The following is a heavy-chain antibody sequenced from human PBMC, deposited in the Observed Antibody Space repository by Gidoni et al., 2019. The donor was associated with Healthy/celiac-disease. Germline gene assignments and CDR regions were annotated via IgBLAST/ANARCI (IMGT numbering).Heavy chain of an antibody. Sequence: EVQLVESGGGLVKPGGSLRLSCAASGFTFSNAWMSWARQAPGKGLEWVGRIKSKTDGGTTDYAAPVKGRFTISRDDSKNTLYLQMNSLKTEDTAVYYCTTEGYYYDSSGYYYWSFDPWGQGTLVTVSS. D-gene: IGHD3-22*01. CDR2: IKSKTDGGTT. CDR3: TTEGYYYDSSGYYYWSFDP. J-gene: IGHJ5*02. CDR1: GFTFSNAW. V-gene: IGHV3-15*01.